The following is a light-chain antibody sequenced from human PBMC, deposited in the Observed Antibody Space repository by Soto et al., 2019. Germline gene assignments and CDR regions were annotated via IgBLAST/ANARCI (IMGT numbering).Light chain of an antibody. CDR3: QQYGSSPIT. CDR2: DAS. Sequence: EIVLTQSPATLSFSPGERATLSCGASADVSSSYVAWYQQKSGLAPRLLIHDASNRAPGIPDRFSGSKSGTDFTLTIRRLEPEDAGVYYCQQYGSSPITFGQGTRLDLK. CDR1: ADVSSSY. V-gene: IGKV3D-20*01. J-gene: IGKJ5*01.